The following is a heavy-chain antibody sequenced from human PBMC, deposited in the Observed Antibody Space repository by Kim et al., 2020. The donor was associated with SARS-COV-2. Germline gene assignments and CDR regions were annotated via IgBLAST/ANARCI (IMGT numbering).Heavy chain of an antibody. Sequence: GGSLRLSCAASGFTFSSYSMNWVRQAPGKGLEWVSSISSSSSYIYYADSVKGRFTISRDNAKNSLYLQMNSLRAEDTAVYYCARVSRLGYCSGGSCLLPDYWGQGTLVTVSS. CDR1: GFTFSSYS. CDR2: ISSSSSYI. V-gene: IGHV3-21*01. CDR3: ARVSRLGYCSGGSCLLPDY. D-gene: IGHD2-15*01. J-gene: IGHJ4*02.